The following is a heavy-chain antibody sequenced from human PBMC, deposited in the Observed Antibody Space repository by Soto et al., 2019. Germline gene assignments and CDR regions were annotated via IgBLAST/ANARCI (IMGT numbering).Heavy chain of an antibody. CDR1: GGSISSSDYY. V-gene: IGHV4-31*03. J-gene: IGHJ5*02. CDR2: IYNSGST. Sequence: QVQLQESGPGLLKPSQTLSLTCSVSGGSISSSDYYWSWIRQHPGKGLEWIGYIYNSGSTYYNPSLQSRVTISADTSKNQFSLKLSSVTAADTAVYYCARDPAPWGQGTLVTVSS. CDR3: ARDPAP.